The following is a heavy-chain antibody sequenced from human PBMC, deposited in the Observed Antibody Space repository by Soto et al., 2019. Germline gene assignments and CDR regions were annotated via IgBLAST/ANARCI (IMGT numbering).Heavy chain of an antibody. J-gene: IGHJ5*02. D-gene: IGHD3-16*01. CDR2: VSGSGRAT. CDR3: AKEFLPTSWGNWFDP. Sequence: PGGSRRRSWTASGFTFSNYAMSWVRQAPGKGLEWVSTVSGSGRATSYADSVKGRFTNSRDNSQNTLFLQMNSLKAEDTAIYYCAKEFLPTSWGNWFDPWGQGTLVTVSS. V-gene: IGHV3-23*01. CDR1: GFTFSNYA.